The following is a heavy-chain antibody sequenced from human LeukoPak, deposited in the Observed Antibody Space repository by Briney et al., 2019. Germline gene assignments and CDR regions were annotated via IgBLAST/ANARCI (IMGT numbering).Heavy chain of an antibody. CDR3: AKAEWELLLGYFDY. Sequence: GGSLRLSCAASGFTFSSYAMHWVRQAPGKGLEWVAVISYDGSNKYYADSVKGRFTISRDNSKNTLYLQMNSLRAEDTAVYYCAKAEWELLLGYFDYWGQGTLVTVSS. CDR2: ISYDGSNK. J-gene: IGHJ4*02. D-gene: IGHD1-26*01. V-gene: IGHV3-30-3*01. CDR1: GFTFSSYA.